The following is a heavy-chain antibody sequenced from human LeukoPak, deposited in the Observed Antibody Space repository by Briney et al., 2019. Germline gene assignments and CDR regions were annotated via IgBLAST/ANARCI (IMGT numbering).Heavy chain of an antibody. D-gene: IGHD1-14*01. V-gene: IGHV3-21*01. J-gene: IGHJ4*02. CDR3: ATETIGRHYDY. CDR2: IGPTGTDR. Sequence: GGSLRLSCAASGFTFSSCGFNWVRQAPGRGLEWVSSIGPTGTDRYYADSVRGRFTISRDDAKNSMYLQMDSLRDEDTAVYYCATETIGRHYDYWGQGTLLTVSS. CDR1: GFTFSSCG.